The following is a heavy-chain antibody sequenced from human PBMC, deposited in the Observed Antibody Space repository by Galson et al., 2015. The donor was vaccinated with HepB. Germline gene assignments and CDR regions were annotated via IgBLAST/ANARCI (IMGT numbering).Heavy chain of an antibody. J-gene: IGHJ6*02. CDR3: AKDEYGIARQDMDV. D-gene: IGHD6-6*01. CDR2: ISGSGGST. Sequence: SLRLSCAASGFTFSSYAMSWVRQAPGKGLEWVSAISGSGGSTYYADSVKGRFTISRDNSKNTLFLQMSSLRAEDTAVYYCAKDEYGIARQDMDVWGQGTTVIVSS. CDR1: GFTFSSYA. V-gene: IGHV3-23*01.